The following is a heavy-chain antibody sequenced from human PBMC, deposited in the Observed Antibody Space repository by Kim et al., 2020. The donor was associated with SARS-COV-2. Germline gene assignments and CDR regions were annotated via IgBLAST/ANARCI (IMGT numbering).Heavy chain of an antibody. J-gene: IGHJ4*02. CDR2: INSDGIIT. Sequence: GGSLRLSCAASGFSFNSYWMSWVRQVPGKGLVWVSRINSDGIITTYADSVKGRFTISRDNAKNTLYLQITSLRAEDTAVYYCARDNPSSSPFDYWGQGTLVTVSS. CDR3: ARDNPSSSPFDY. D-gene: IGHD6-6*01. V-gene: IGHV3-74*01. CDR1: GFSFNSYW.